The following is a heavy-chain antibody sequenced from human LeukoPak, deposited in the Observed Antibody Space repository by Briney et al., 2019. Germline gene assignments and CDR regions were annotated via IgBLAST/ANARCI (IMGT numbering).Heavy chain of an antibody. Sequence: RGSLGLSCAASGFTFSSYEMNWVRQAPGKGLEWVSYISSSGSIIYYVDSVKGRFTISRDNSKNTLYLQMNSLRAEDTAVYYCAKDPNDILTGYFNYFDYWGQGTLVTVSS. J-gene: IGHJ4*02. CDR2: ISSSGSII. CDR1: GFTFSSYE. V-gene: IGHV3-48*03. D-gene: IGHD3-9*01. CDR3: AKDPNDILTGYFNYFDY.